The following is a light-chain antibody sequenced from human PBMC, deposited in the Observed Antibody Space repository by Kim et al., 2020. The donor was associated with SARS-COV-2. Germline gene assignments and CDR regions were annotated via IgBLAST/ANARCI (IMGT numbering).Light chain of an antibody. Sequence: SSELTQDPAVSVALGQTVRTTCQGDSLRIYYASWYQQKPGQAPVLVIYGENNRPSGIPARFSLSSPGITASLTITGAAAEDEGEYSCNSRASSSIHWVFG. CDR2: GEN. V-gene: IGLV3-19*01. CDR1: SLRIYY. J-gene: IGLJ3*02. CDR3: NSRASSSIHWV.